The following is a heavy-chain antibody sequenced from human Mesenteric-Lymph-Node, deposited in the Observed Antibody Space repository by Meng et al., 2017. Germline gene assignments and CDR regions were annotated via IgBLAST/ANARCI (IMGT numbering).Heavy chain of an antibody. Sequence: QVQLVRAGAEVKKPGASLTVYCKASGYTFTSLHINWGRQATGQGLEWMGWMNPNSGDTGYAQKFQGRVTITRSTSISTAYMELSSLRSEDTAVYYCARGNWLTTVTTGNAFDIWGQGTMVTVSS. CDR3: ARGNWLTTVTTGNAFDI. V-gene: IGHV1-8*03. CDR2: MNPNSGDT. D-gene: IGHD4-17*01. J-gene: IGHJ3*02. CDR1: GYTFTSLH.